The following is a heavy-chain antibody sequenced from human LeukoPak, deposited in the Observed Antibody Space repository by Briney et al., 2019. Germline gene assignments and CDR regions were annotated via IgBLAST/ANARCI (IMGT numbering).Heavy chain of an antibody. J-gene: IGHJ4*02. CDR1: GFTSSRYW. Sequence: GGSLRLSCAASGFTSSRYWMHWVRQVPGKGLVWVSRLNGDGSSTNYADSGKGRFTISRDNAKNTLYLQMSSLRAEDTAVYYCTRGFWGWEVDYWGQGTLVTVSS. CDR3: TRGFWGWEVDY. V-gene: IGHV3-74*01. D-gene: IGHD3-3*01. CDR2: LNGDGSST.